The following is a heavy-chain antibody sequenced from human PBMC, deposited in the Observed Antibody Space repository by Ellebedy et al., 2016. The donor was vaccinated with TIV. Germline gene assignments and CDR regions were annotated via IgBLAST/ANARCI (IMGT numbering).Heavy chain of an antibody. Sequence: GGSLRLSCAASAFSFDDYGMSWVRQVPGRGLEWVSGISWNGRSTGYADSVKGRFTISRDNAKKSLYLQMDRLRAEDTAVYYCARGSWACSGSMDVWGQGTTVTVSS. V-gene: IGHV3-20*04. D-gene: IGHD6-19*01. J-gene: IGHJ6*02. CDR1: AFSFDDYG. CDR2: ISWNGRST. CDR3: ARGSWACSGSMDV.